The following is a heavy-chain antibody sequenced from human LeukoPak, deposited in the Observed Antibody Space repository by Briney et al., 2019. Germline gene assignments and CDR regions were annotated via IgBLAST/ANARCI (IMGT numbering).Heavy chain of an antibody. J-gene: IGHJ6*02. CDR1: GFTFSSYA. CDR2: ISCDGSNK. Sequence: GGSLRLSCAASGFTFSSYAMHWIRQAPGKGLEWVAVISCDGSNKYYADSVKGRFTISRDNSKNTLYLQMNSLRAEDTAVYYCAREIMYDILTGLYYYYGMDVWGQGTTVTVSS. D-gene: IGHD3-9*01. V-gene: IGHV3-30*04. CDR3: AREIMYDILTGLYYYYGMDV.